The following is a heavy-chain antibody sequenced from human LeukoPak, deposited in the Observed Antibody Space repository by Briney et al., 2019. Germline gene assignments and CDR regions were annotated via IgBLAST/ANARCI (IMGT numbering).Heavy chain of an antibody. D-gene: IGHD3-10*01. J-gene: IGHJ4*02. CDR3: ARDEGYYGSGSEPY. CDR2: IYTSGST. Sequence: SETLSLTCTVSGGSISSYYWSWIRQPAGKGLEWIGRIYTSGSTNYNPSLESRVTMSVDTSKNQFSLKLSSVTAADTAVYYCARDEGYYGSGSEPYWGQGTLVTVSS. CDR1: GGSISSYY. V-gene: IGHV4-4*07.